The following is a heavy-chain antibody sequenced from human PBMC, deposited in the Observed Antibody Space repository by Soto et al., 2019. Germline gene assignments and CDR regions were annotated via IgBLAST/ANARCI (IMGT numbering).Heavy chain of an antibody. CDR3: AKGTYRDYVYWDHAFHI. CDR1: GFTFSSYA. V-gene: IGHV3-23*01. D-gene: IGHD4-17*01. J-gene: IGHJ3*02. Sequence: EVQLLESGGGLVQPGGSLRLSCAASGFTFSSYAMSWVRQAPGKGLEWVSAISGSGSRTYYADSVKGRFTFSRDNSKKTLYLQMNSLRAEDTAVYFCAKGTYRDYVYWDHAFHIWGQGTMVTVSS. CDR2: ISGSGSRT.